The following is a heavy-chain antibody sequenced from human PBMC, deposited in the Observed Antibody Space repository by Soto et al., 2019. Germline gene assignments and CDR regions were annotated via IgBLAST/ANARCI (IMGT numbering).Heavy chain of an antibody. J-gene: IGHJ6*02. Sequence: GGSLRLSCAASGFTFSTYAMEWVRQAPGKGLDWVALISYDGNNKYYADSVRGRFTISRDNSKNTLYLQMNTLRPEDTALYLCARPVAPFYYYGMDLWGQGTTVTVSS. CDR2: ISYDGNNK. CDR1: GFTFSTYA. V-gene: IGHV3-30-3*01. CDR3: ARPVAPFYYYGMDL.